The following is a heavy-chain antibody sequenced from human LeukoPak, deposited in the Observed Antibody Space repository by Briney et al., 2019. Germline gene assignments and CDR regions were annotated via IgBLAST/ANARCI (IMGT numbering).Heavy chain of an antibody. V-gene: IGHV3-30*02. D-gene: IGHD2-2*01. Sequence: GGSLRLSCAASGFTFSSYGMHWVRQAPGKGLEWVAFIRYDGSNKYYADSVKGRFTISRDNSKNTLYLQMNSLRAEDTAVYYCAKLVVPAALGWFDPWGQGTLVTVSS. J-gene: IGHJ5*02. CDR1: GFTFSSYG. CDR2: IRYDGSNK. CDR3: AKLVVPAALGWFDP.